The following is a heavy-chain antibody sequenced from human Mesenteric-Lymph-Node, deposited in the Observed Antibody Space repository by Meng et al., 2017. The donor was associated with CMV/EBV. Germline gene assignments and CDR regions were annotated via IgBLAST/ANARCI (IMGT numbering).Heavy chain of an antibody. J-gene: IGHJ4*02. V-gene: IGHV4-59*08. CDR1: GGYISSYY. CDR3: ARYSSGGYYFDY. D-gene: IGHD6-19*01. Sequence: TCTVSGGYISSYYWSWIRQPPGKGLEWIGYIYFDGSTTYNPSLKSRLTISLDTSKNQFSLRLNSVTAADTAVYFCARYSSGGYYFDYWGQGTLVTVSS. CDR2: IYFDGST.